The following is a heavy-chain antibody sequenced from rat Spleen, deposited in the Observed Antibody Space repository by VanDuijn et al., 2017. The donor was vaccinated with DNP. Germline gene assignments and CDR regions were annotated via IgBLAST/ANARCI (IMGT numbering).Heavy chain of an antibody. D-gene: IGHD1-1*01. CDR3: ARPMDYYSGGFGY. CDR2: SNYDGGST. J-gene: IGHJ3*01. CDR1: GFTFSDYY. V-gene: IGHV5-22*01. Sequence: EVQLVESGGGLVQPGRSLKLSCAASGFTFSDYYMAWVRQAPTKGLEWVAYSNYDGGSTYNGDSVKGRFTISRDNAKSTLYLQMNSLRSEDMATYYCARPMDYYSGGFGYWGQGTLVTVSS.